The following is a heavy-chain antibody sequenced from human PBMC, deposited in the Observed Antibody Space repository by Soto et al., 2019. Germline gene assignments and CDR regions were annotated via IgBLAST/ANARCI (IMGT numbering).Heavy chain of an antibody. CDR1: GGSISSGHYY. V-gene: IGHV4-30-4*01. CDR2: IYYTGSR. Sequence: SETLSLTCTVPGGSISSGHYYWSWIRQPPGKGLEWIGYIYYTGSRYYNPSLKSRVTISVDTSKNHFSLNLSSVTAADTAIYYCANTLDSGGMKSWGQGTLVTLSS. D-gene: IGHD4-17*01. J-gene: IGHJ5*02. CDR3: ANTLDSGGMKS.